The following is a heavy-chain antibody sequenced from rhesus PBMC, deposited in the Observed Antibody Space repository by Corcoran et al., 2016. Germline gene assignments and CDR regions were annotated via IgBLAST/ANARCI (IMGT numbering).Heavy chain of an antibody. V-gene: IGHV4-106*01. D-gene: IGHD6-31*01. CDR1: GGSISDSYY. CDR2: IYGSGGST. CDR3: ASPAGGSGWEYFDY. Sequence: QVQLQESGPGLVKPSETLSLTCAVSGGSISDSYYWIWLRPPPGQGLEWMRYIYGSGGSTYYNPSLKSRVTISIDTSKNQFSLKLSSVTAADTAVYYCASPAGGSGWEYFDYWGQGVLVTVSS. J-gene: IGHJ4*01.